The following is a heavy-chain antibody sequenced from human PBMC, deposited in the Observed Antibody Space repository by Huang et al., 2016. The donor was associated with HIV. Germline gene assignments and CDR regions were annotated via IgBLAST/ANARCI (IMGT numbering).Heavy chain of an antibody. CDR3: AKGSMANAFDI. V-gene: IGHV3-30*02. CDR1: GFTFSSYG. Sequence: QVQLVESGGGVVKPGGSLRLSCAASGFTFSSYGMHWFCQASGQGLEGVAFIRYDGSNKYYADSVRGRFTISRDNSKNTLYLQMNSLRAEDTAVYYCAKGSMANAFDIWGQGTMVTVSS. J-gene: IGHJ3*02. CDR2: IRYDGSNK. D-gene: IGHD3-10*01.